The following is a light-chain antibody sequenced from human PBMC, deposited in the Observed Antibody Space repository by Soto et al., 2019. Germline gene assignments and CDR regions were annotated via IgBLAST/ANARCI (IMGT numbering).Light chain of an antibody. CDR1: SSDVGGYNY. CDR3: RSYAGSTNIGV. CDR2: EVS. J-gene: IGLJ1*01. V-gene: IGLV2-8*01. Sequence: QSALTQPPSASGSPGQSVTISCTGTSSDVGGYNYVSWYQQHPGKAPKLMIYEVSKRPSGVPDRFSGSKSGNTASLTVSGLQAEDEADYYCRSYAGSTNIGVFAPGPKATVL.